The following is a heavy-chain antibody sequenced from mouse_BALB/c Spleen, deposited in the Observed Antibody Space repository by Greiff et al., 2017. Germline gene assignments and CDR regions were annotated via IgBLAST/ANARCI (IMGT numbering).Heavy chain of an antibody. CDR3: ARDGATANAMDY. D-gene: IGHD1-2*01. CDR1: GYTFTDYN. Sequence: EVKLQESGPELVKPGASVKISCKASGYTFTDYNMHWVKQSHGKSLEWIGYIYPYNGGTGYNQKFKSKATLTVDNSSSTAYMELRSLTSEDSAVYYCARDGATANAMDYWGQGTSVTVSS. V-gene: IGHV1S29*02. CDR2: IYPYNGGT. J-gene: IGHJ4*01.